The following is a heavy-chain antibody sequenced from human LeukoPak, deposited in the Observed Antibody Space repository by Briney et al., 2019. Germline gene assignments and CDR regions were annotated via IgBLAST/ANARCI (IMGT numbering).Heavy chain of an antibody. CDR2: MNPNSGDT. CDR1: GYTFTGYY. CDR3: ARGLDANYYAY. J-gene: IGHJ4*02. Sequence: ASVKVSCKTSGYTFTGYYIHWVRQAPGQGLEWMGRMNPNSGDTDYAQKFQGRVTMTRDTSISTAYMDLSRLRSDDTAMYYCARGLDANYYAYWGQGTLVTVSS. V-gene: IGHV1-2*06. D-gene: IGHD1-1*01.